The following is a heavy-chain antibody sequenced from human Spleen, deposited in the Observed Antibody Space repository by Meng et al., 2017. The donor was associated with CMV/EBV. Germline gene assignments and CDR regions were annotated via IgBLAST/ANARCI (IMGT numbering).Heavy chain of an antibody. CDR3: ARVRDSSGWYYYFDY. D-gene: IGHD6-19*01. CDR1: GFTFDDYG. CDR2: INWSGGST. Sequence: GGSLRLSCAASGFTFDDYGMSWVRQAPGKGLEWVSGINWSGGSTGYADSGKGRFTISRDNAKNSLYLQMNSLRAEDTALYHCARVRDSSGWYYYFDYWGQGTLVTVSS. V-gene: IGHV3-20*01. J-gene: IGHJ4*02.